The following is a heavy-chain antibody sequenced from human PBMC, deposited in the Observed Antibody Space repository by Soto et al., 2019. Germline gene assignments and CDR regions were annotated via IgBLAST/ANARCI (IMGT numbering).Heavy chain of an antibody. CDR3: ARWVGGSMSDNSGKYDS. D-gene: IGHD3-22*01. Sequence: QVQLVESGGGVVQPGTSLRLTCAGSGFTFSRNGMHWVRQARGKGMEWVALVSYDGSKKYYVDSVKGRFTISRDNSENTLYLQMNSLRAEDTAVYYCARWVGGSMSDNSGKYDSWGQGTLVTLSS. J-gene: IGHJ5*01. CDR2: VSYDGSKK. CDR1: GFTFSRNG. V-gene: IGHV3-30*03.